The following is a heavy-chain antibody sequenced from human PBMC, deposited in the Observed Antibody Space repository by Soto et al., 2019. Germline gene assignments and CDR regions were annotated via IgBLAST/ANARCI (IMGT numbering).Heavy chain of an antibody. CDR2: IKEDGSEK. D-gene: IGHD3-10*01. CDR1: GFAFSGYW. CDR3: ARPLYGSGSVWFDP. J-gene: IGHJ5*02. Sequence: PVGSLRLSGSASGFAFSGYWMTWVRQARGKGLEWVANIKEDGSEKYYVDSVKGRFTISGDNPKNSLYLQMNSLRADDTAVYYCARPLYGSGSVWFDPWGQGTLVTVSS. V-gene: IGHV3-7*03.